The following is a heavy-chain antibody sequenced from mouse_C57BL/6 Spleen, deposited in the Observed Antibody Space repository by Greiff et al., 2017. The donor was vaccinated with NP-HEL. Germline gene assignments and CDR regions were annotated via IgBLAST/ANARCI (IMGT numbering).Heavy chain of an antibody. CDR2: INPSSGYT. CDR3: ARLDYLDY. CDR1: GYTFTSYT. V-gene: IGHV1-4*01. J-gene: IGHJ2*01. Sequence: VQLQESGAELARPGASVKMSCKASGYTFTSYTMHWVKQRPGQGLEWIGYINPSSGYTKYNQKFKDKATLTADKSSSTAYMQLSSLTSEDSAVYYCARLDYLDYWGQGTTLTVSS.